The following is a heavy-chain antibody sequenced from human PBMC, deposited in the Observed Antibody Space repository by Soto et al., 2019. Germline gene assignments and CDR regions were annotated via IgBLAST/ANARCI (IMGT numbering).Heavy chain of an antibody. J-gene: IGHJ6*02. V-gene: IGHV4-61*01. CDR1: GGSVSSGSYY. Sequence: ASETLSLTCTVSGGSVSSGSYYWSWIRQPPGKGLEWIGYIYYSGSTNYNPSLKSRVTISVDTSKNQFSLKLSSVTAADTAVYYCARGYSSSWPYYYYYGMDVWGQGTTVTVS. D-gene: IGHD6-13*01. CDR2: IYYSGST. CDR3: ARGYSSSWPYYYYYGMDV.